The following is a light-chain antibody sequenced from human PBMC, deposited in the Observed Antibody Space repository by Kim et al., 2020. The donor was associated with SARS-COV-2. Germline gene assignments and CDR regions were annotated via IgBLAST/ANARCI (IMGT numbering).Light chain of an antibody. CDR2: AAS. V-gene: IGKV1-27*01. J-gene: IGKJ4*01. CDR1: QAISNY. Sequence: ASVGDRVTITCRASQAISNYLAWYQQKPGKVPRVLIYAASTLQSGVPSRFSGSGSGTDFTLTISSLQPEDVATYYCQKYDRAPLTFGGGTKVDIK. CDR3: QKYDRAPLT.